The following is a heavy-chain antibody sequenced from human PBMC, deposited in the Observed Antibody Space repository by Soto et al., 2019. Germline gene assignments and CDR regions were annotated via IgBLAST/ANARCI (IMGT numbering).Heavy chain of an antibody. CDR3: ATLLRGYSYVDYYYYYYMDV. CDR1: GYTLTELS. Sequence: ASVKVSCKVSGYTLTELSMHWVRQAPGKGLEWMGGFDPEDGETIYAQKFQGRVTMTEDTSTDTAYMELSSLRSEDTAVYYCATLLRGYSYVDYYYYYYMDVSGKGTTVTVSS. J-gene: IGHJ6*03. CDR2: FDPEDGET. D-gene: IGHD5-18*01. V-gene: IGHV1-24*01.